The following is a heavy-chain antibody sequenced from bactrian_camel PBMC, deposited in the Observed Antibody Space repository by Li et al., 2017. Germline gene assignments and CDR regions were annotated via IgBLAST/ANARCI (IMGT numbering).Heavy chain of an antibody. J-gene: IGHJ4*01. CDR2: ITTAGTI. CDR3: QNSWSTYGGK. CDR1: GNLDSRYC. Sequence: HVQLVESGGGSVQAGGSLRLACVVSGNLDSRYCKTWFRQAPGGERERVAMITTAGTIDYAMFVKGRFTISRDNARNTVYLQLNNLKTEDTAMYYCQNSWSTYGGKRGQGTQVTVS. D-gene: IGHD1*01. V-gene: IGHV3S53*01.